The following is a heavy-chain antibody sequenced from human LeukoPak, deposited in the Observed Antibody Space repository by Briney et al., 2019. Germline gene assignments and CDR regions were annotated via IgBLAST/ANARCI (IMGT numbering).Heavy chain of an antibody. CDR1: GFTFSNSG. CDR2: ISTSGSET. J-gene: IGHJ4*02. Sequence: GGSLRLPCAASGFTFSNSGMSWVRQAPGKGLEWVSAISTSGSETHYADSVKGRFTIARDNSKNTMSLQMSSLRAEDTALYYCAKGSGNGYGSGPFDYWGQGTLVTVSS. D-gene: IGHD3-10*01. V-gene: IGHV3-23*01. CDR3: AKGSGNGYGSGPFDY.